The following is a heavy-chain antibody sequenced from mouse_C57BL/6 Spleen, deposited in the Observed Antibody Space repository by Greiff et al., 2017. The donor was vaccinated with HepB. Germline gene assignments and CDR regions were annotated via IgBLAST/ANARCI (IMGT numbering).Heavy chain of an antibody. CDR1: GYTFTSYW. CDR2: IDPSDSYT. J-gene: IGHJ2*01. Sequence: QVQLQQSGAELVRPGPSVKLSCKASGYTFTSYWMHWVKQRPGQGLEWIGVIDPSDSYTNYNQKFKGKATLTVDTSSSTAYMQLSSLTSEDSAVYYCARTIYYYGSSYEYWGQGTTPTVSS. CDR3: ARTIYYYGSSYEY. D-gene: IGHD1-1*01. V-gene: IGHV1-59*01.